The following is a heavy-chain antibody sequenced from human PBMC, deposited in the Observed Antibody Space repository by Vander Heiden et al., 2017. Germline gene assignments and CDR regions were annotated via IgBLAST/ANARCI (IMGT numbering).Heavy chain of an antibody. CDR3: ARVLLWFGARYGMDV. V-gene: IGHV3-21*01. CDR1: GFTFSGYS. J-gene: IGHJ6*02. Sequence: EVQLVESGGGLVKPGGSLRLSCAASGFTFSGYSMNGVRQAPGKGLEWVSSISSSSSYIYYAGSVKGRFTISRDNAKNSLYLQMNSLRAEDTAVYYCARVLLWFGARYGMDVWGQGTTVTVSS. D-gene: IGHD3-10*01. CDR2: ISSSSSYI.